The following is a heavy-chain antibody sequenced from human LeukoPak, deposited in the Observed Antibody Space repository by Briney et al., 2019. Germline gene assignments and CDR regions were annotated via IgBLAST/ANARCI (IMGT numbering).Heavy chain of an antibody. CDR2: ISSSSSYI. V-gene: IGHV3-21*01. CDR1: GFTFSSYS. J-gene: IGHJ1*01. D-gene: IGHD3-10*01. CDR3: ARDDFGELFSQR. Sequence: GGSLRLSCAASGFTFSSYSMNWVRQAPGKGLEWVSSISSSSSYIYYADSVKGRFTISRDNAKNSLYLQMNSLRAEDTAVYYCARDDFGELFSQRWGQGTLVTVSS.